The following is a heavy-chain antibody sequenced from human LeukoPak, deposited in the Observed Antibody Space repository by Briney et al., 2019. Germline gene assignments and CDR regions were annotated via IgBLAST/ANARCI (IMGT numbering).Heavy chain of an antibody. V-gene: IGHV3-23*01. Sequence: GGSLRLSCAASGFTFSSSAMSWVRQAPGKGLEWVSAISNNGGYTYYADSVQGRFTISRDNSKSTLCLQMSSLRAEDTAVYYCVKDRGYTFDYWGQGTLVTVSS. D-gene: IGHD6-13*01. CDR3: VKDRGYTFDY. J-gene: IGHJ4*02. CDR2: ISNNGGYT. CDR1: GFTFSSSA.